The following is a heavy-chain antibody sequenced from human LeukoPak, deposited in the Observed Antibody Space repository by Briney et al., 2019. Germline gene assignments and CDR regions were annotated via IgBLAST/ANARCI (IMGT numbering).Heavy chain of an antibody. V-gene: IGHV1-18*01. CDR2: ISTYNGDT. CDR3: ARDYPLYSSNPEAFDI. Sequence: ASVKVSCKASGYTFTSQGISWVRQAPGQGLEWMGWISTYNGDTNYAQKFQGRVTLTTDTSTSTAYLELRSLRSDDTAVYYCARDYPLYSSNPEAFDIWGQGTKVTVSS. CDR1: GYTFTSQG. D-gene: IGHD6-13*01. J-gene: IGHJ3*02.